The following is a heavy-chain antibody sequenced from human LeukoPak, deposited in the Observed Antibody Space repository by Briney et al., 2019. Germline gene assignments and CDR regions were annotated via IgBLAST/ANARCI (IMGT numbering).Heavy chain of an antibody. Sequence: SETLSLTCTVSGASIRSGDYYWSWIRQPPGKGLEWVGYIYDSGSTYYNPSLKSRITISVDTSENRFSLKLSSVTATDTAVYYCARDCSGGSCYGAFDIWGQGKMVTVSS. D-gene: IGHD2-15*01. V-gene: IGHV4-30-4*01. CDR1: GASIRSGDYY. CDR2: IYDSGST. CDR3: ARDCSGGSCYGAFDI. J-gene: IGHJ3*02.